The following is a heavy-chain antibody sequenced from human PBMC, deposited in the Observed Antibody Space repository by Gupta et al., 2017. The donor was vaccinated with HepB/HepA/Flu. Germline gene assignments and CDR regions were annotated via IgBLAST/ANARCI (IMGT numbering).Heavy chain of an antibody. CDR1: GFTFSSYA. CDR3: ARDLRKIVAELYY. CDR2: ISSNGGST. V-gene: IGHV3-64*01. Sequence: EVQLVESGGGLVQPGGSLRLSCAASGFTFSSYAMHWVRQAPGKGLEYVSAISSNGGSTYYANAVKGRFTISRDNSKNTLYLQMGSLRAEDMAVHYCARDLRKIVAELYYWGQGTLVTVSS. D-gene: IGHD2-15*01. J-gene: IGHJ4*02.